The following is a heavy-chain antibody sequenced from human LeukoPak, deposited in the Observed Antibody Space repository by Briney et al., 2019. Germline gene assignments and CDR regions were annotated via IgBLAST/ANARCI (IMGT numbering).Heavy chain of an antibody. V-gene: IGHV4-59*01. CDR3: ARALSELLWFGELSGNWFDP. CDR2: IYYSGST. Sequence: SETLSLTCTVSGGSISSYYWSWIRQPPGKGLEWIGYIYYSGSTNYNPSLKSRVTISVDTSKNQFSLKLSSVTAADTAVYYCARALSELLWFGELSGNWFDPWGQGTLVTVSS. CDR1: GGSISSYY. J-gene: IGHJ5*02. D-gene: IGHD3-10*01.